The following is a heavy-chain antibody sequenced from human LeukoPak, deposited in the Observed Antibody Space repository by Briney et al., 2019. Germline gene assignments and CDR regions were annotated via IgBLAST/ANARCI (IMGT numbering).Heavy chain of an antibody. D-gene: IGHD6-19*01. J-gene: IGHJ6*03. CDR3: ARDGLPIAVADYYYYMDV. V-gene: IGHV3-30*03. Sequence: GGSLRLSCAASGFTFSSYSMNWVRQAPGKGLEWVAVISYDGSNKYYADSVKGRFTISRDNSKNTLYLQMNSLRAEDTAVYYCARDGLPIAVADYYYYMDVWGKGTTVTVSS. CDR1: GFTFSSYS. CDR2: ISYDGSNK.